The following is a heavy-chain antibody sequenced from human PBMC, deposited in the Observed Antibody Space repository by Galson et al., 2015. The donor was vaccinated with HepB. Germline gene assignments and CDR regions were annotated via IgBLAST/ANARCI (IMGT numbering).Heavy chain of an antibody. Sequence: SVKVSCKASGYTFTSYGISWVRQAPGQGLEWMGWISAYNGNTNYAQKLQGRVTMTTDTSTSTAYMELRSLRSDDTAVYYCARVSHNDHIVVVTAIQDDAFDIWGQGTMVTVSS. V-gene: IGHV1-18*04. CDR2: ISAYNGNT. J-gene: IGHJ3*02. CDR1: GYTFTSYG. CDR3: ARVSHNDHIVVVTAIQDDAFDI. D-gene: IGHD2-21*02.